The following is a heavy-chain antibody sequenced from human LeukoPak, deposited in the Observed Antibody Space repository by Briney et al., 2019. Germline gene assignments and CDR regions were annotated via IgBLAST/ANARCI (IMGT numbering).Heavy chain of an antibody. V-gene: IGHV4-34*01. CDR2: INHSGST. D-gene: IGHD3-10*01. CDR1: GGSFSGYY. Sequence: SETLSLTCAVYGGSFSGYYWSWIRQPPGKGLEWIGEINHSGSTNYNPSLKSRVTISVDTSKNQFSLKLSSVTAADTAVYYCARRKRITMVRGVENWFDPWGQGTLVTVSS. CDR3: ARRKRITMVRGVENWFDP. J-gene: IGHJ5*02.